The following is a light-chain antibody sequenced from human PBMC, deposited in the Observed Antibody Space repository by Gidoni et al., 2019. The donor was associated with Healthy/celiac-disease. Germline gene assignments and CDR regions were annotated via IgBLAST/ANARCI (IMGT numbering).Light chain of an antibody. Sequence: QSALTQPASVSGSPGQSITISCTGTSSDVGGYNYVPWYQQHPGKAPKLMIYAVSNRPSGVSNRFSDSKSGNTASLTISGLQAEDEADYYCSSYTSSSTLGVFGTGTKVTVL. CDR1: SSDVGGYNY. V-gene: IGLV2-14*01. CDR3: SSYTSSSTLGV. CDR2: AVS. J-gene: IGLJ1*01.